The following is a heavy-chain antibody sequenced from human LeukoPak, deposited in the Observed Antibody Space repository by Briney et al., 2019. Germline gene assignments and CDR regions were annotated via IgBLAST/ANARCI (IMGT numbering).Heavy chain of an antibody. D-gene: IGHD6-6*01. Sequence: SETLSLTCAVYGGSFSGYYWSWIRKPPGKGLEWIGEINHSGSTNYNPSLKSRVTISVDTSKNQFSLKLSSVTAADTAVYYCAVSAAALFDPWGQGTLVTVSS. CDR3: AVSAAALFDP. CDR2: INHSGST. CDR1: GGSFSGYY. V-gene: IGHV4-34*01. J-gene: IGHJ5*02.